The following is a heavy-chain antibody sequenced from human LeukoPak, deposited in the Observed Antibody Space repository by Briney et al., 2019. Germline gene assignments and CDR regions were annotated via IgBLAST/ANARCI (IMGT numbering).Heavy chain of an antibody. V-gene: IGHV4-39*07. CDR3: ARDPAYYYGSGSFDY. Sequence: SETLSLTCTVSGGSISSSSYYWGWIRQPPGKGLEWIGSIYYSGSTYYNPSLKSRVTISVDTSKNQFSLKLSSVTAADTAVYYCARDPAYYYGSGSFDYWGQGTLVTVSS. D-gene: IGHD3-10*01. CDR1: GGSISSSSYY. CDR2: IYYSGST. J-gene: IGHJ4*02.